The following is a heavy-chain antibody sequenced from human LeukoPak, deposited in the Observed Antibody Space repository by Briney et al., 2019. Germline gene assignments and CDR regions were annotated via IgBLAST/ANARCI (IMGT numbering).Heavy chain of an antibody. CDR2: ISAYNGNT. V-gene: IGHV1-8*03. Sequence: ASVKVSCKTSAYTFSNYGFNWVRQAPGQGLEWMGWISAYNGNTKYAQKFQGRVTITRNTSISTAYMELSSLRSEDTAVYYCARGPERRAYCSSTSCYRDYYYMDVWGKGTTVTVSS. CDR3: ARGPERRAYCSSTSCYRDYYYMDV. D-gene: IGHD2-2*02. J-gene: IGHJ6*03. CDR1: AYTFSNYG.